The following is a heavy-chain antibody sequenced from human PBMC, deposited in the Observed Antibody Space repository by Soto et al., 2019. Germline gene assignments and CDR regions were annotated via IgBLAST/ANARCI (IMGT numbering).Heavy chain of an antibody. V-gene: IGHV4-34*01. CDR2: INHSGST. D-gene: IGHD3-10*01. Sequence: SETLSLTCAVYGGSFSGYYWSWIRQPPGKGLEWIGEINHSGSTNYNPSLKSRVTISVDTSKNQFSLKLSSVTAADTAVYYCARDGRSGITMVRGVIRWFDPWGQGTLVTVSS. CDR1: GGSFSGYY. CDR3: ARDGRSGITMVRGVIRWFDP. J-gene: IGHJ5*02.